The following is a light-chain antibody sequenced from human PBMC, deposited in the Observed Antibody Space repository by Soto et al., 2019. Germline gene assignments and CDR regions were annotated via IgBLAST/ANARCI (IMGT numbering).Light chain of an antibody. CDR3: QKYDSAART. V-gene: IGKV1-27*01. Sequence: DVQMTQSPSSLSASVGDRVTSTCRASQGISNSLAWYQQRPGRVPKLLIYGASNLQSEAPSRFSGSGSGTDFTLTISSLQPEDVATYYCQKYDSAARTFGQGTKVDIK. CDR2: GAS. J-gene: IGKJ1*01. CDR1: QGISNS.